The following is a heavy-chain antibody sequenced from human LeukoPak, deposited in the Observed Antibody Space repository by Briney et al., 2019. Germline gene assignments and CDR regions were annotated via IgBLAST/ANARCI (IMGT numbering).Heavy chain of an antibody. V-gene: IGHV3-74*01. CDR2: INTGGSVT. CDR1: GFTFSKYW. D-gene: IGHD6-19*01. CDR3: ATKQWLAPPPDS. Sequence: GGSLSLSCAASGFTFSKYWLLWVRQAPGKGLESVSRINTGGSVTTYADSVKGRFNVSRDNADNTMFLQMNSVRDEDTAVYYCATKQWLAPPPDSWGQGTPVTVSS. J-gene: IGHJ4*02.